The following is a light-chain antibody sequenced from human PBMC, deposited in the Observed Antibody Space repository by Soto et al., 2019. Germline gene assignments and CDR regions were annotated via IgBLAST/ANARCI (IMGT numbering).Light chain of an antibody. CDR1: SSDVGGYNY. V-gene: IGLV2-8*01. CDR2: EVS. CDR3: SSYAGSNDFDVV. J-gene: IGLJ2*01. Sequence: QSALTQPPSASGSPGQSVTISCTGTSSDVGGYNYVSWYQQHPGKAPKLMIYEVSKRPSGVPDRFSGSKSGNTASLTVCGLQAEDEADYYCSSYAGSNDFDVVFGGGTKLTVL.